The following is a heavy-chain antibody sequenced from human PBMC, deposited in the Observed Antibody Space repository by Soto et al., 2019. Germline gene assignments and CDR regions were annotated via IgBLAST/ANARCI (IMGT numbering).Heavy chain of an antibody. Sequence: GGSVRLSCAASGFTFNSYWMTWLRQAPGMGPEWVASIKQDGSETYYMDSVKGRFTISKDNAKNSLHLQMNSLRVEDTAVYYCAREVLARFDPWGQANLVTVAS. CDR3: AREVLARFDP. V-gene: IGHV3-7*01. J-gene: IGHJ5*02. D-gene: IGHD3-10*01. CDR2: IKQDGSET. CDR1: GFTFNSYW.